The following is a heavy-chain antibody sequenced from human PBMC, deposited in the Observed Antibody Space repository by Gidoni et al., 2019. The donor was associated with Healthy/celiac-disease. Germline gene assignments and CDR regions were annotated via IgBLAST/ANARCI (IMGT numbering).Heavy chain of an antibody. J-gene: IGHJ4*02. CDR2: ISSSSSYT. CDR1: GFPFSDYY. D-gene: IGHD5-12*01. Sequence: QLVESGGGLVKPGGSLRLSCAASGFPFSDYYMSCIRRAPGKGLGWVSYISSSSSYTNYADSVKGRFTISRDNAKNSLYLQMNSLRAEDTAVYYCASGYSGYDFVRFDYWGQGTLVTVSS. CDR3: ASGYSGYDFVRFDY. V-gene: IGHV3-11*05.